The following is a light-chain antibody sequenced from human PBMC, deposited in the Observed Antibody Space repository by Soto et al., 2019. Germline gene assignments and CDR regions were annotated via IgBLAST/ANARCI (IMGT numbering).Light chain of an antibody. Sequence: QSALTQPASVSGSPGQSITISCSGTTNDVGGYNYVSWYQQHTGKAPKLLIYGVTDRPSGVSSRFSGSKSGNAASLTISGLQAEDEGDYYCSSSTSSYTWIFGGGTKVTVL. CDR1: TNDVGGYNY. J-gene: IGLJ3*02. V-gene: IGLV2-14*03. CDR3: SSSTSSYTWI. CDR2: GVT.